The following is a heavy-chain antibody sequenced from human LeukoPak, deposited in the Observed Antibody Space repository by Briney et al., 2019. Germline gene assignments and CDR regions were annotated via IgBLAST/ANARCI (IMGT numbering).Heavy chain of an antibody. D-gene: IGHD2-2*01. CDR3: ARDLRVRVVVVPAALLDY. J-gene: IGHJ4*02. CDR1: GFTFSSYA. V-gene: IGHV3-23*01. Sequence: GGSLRLSCAASGFTFSSYAMSWVRQAPGKGLEWVSAISGSGGSTYYADSVKGRFTISRDNSKNTLYLQMNSLRAEDTAVYYCARDLRVRVVVVPAALLDYWGQGTLVTVSS. CDR2: ISGSGGST.